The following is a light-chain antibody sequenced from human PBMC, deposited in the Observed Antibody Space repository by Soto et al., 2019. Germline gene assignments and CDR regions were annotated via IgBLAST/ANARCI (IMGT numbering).Light chain of an antibody. CDR1: QSVSSY. J-gene: IGKJ4*01. V-gene: IGKV3-11*01. CDR3: QQRTNWPPT. CDR2: DAS. Sequence: EIVLTQSPATLSLSPGERATLSCMAIQSVSSYLAWYEQKPGQAPRLLIYDASNRATGIPARFSGSGSGTDFTLTISGLEPEDYAVYYCQQRTNWPPTFGGGTKVDIK.